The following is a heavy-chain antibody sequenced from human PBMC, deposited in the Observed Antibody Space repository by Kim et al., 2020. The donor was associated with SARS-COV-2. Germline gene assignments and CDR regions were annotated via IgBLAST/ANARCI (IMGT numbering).Heavy chain of an antibody. Sequence: KYYADSVEGRFTISRDNSKNTLYRQMNSLRAEDTAVYYCAKVGSTSFNFDYWGQGTLVTVSS. CDR2: K. D-gene: IGHD2-2*01. CDR3: AKVGSTSFNFDY. J-gene: IGHJ4*02. V-gene: IGHV3-30*02.